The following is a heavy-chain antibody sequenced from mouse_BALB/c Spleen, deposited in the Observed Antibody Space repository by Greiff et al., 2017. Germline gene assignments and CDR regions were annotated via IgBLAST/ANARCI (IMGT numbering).Heavy chain of an antibody. J-gene: IGHJ4*01. CDR1: GFTFSSYT. CDR3: ARRDAMDY. V-gene: IGHV5-12-2*01. Sequence: EVKLQESGGGLVQPGGSLKLSCAASGFTFSSYTMSWVRQTPEKRLEWVAYISNGGSYTYYPDSVKGRFTISRDNAKNTLYLQMSSLKSEDTAMYYCARRDAMDYWGQGTSVTVSS. CDR2: ISNGGSYT.